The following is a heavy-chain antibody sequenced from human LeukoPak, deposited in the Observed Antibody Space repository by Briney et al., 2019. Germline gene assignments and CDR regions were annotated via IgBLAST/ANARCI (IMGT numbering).Heavy chain of an antibody. CDR3: AREEWFGELRSYYFDY. J-gene: IGHJ4*02. D-gene: IGHD3-10*01. CDR1: GYTFTRYY. CDR2: INPNSGGT. Sequence: GASVKVSCKASGYTFTRYYMHWVRQAPGQGLEWMGWINPNSGGTNYAQKFQGRVTMTRDTSISTAYMELSRLRSDDTAVYYCAREEWFGELRSYYFDYWGQGTLVTVSS. V-gene: IGHV1-2*02.